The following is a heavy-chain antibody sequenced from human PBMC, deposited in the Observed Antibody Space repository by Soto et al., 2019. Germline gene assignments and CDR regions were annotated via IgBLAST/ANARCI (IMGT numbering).Heavy chain of an antibody. V-gene: IGHV3-23*01. CDR1: GFTFNSFA. CDR2: ISGSGDST. CDR3: AKAFSDYDRPFDY. D-gene: IGHD5-12*01. Sequence: GGSLRLSCVASGFTFNSFAMSWVRQAPGRGLEWVSGISGSGDSTYYADSVKGRFSISRDNPKNTLYLQMSSLRADDTAVYYYAKAFSDYDRPFDYWGQGTQVTVSS. J-gene: IGHJ4*02.